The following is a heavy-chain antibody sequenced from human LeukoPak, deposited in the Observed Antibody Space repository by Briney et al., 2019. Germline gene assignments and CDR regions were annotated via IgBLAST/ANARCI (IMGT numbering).Heavy chain of an antibody. CDR2: TYTGGNS. CDR1: GFTVSSTH. V-gene: IGHV3-53*05. J-gene: IGHJ3*02. D-gene: IGHD3-22*01. CDR3: ARGGRGSAAVVAPRSFDI. Sequence: PGGSLRLSCEASGFTVSSTHMVWVRQAPGKGLEWASVTYTGGNSYYAGSVQGRFIISRDISKNTLYLQMNSLRAEDSALYYCARGGRGSAAVVAPRSFDIWGQGTMVTVSS.